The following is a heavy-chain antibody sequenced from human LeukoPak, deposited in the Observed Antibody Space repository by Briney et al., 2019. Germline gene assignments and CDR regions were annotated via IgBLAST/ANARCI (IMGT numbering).Heavy chain of an antibody. CDR2: ISAYNGNT. CDR3: ARDYRPAAASTPSDY. D-gene: IGHD2-2*01. CDR1: GYTFTSYG. V-gene: IGHV1-18*01. Sequence: ASVKVSCKASGYTFTSYGISWVRQAPGQGLEWMGWISAYNGNTNYAQKLQGRVTMTTDTSTSTAYVELRSLRSDDTAVYYCARDYRPAAASTPSDYWGQGTLVTVSS. J-gene: IGHJ4*02.